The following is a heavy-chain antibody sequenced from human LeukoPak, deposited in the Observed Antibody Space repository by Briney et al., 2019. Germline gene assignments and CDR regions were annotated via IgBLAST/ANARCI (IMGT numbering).Heavy chain of an antibody. CDR2: ISSSSSYI. CDR3: ARDSLSVATRVDDY. V-gene: IGHV3-21*01. D-gene: IGHD5-12*01. Sequence: GSLRLSCAASGFTFSSYSMNWVRQAPGKGLEWVSSISSSSSYIYYADSVKGRFTISRDNAKNSLYLQMNSLRAEDTAVYYCARDSLSVATRVDDYWGQGTLVTVSS. CDR1: GFTFSSYS. J-gene: IGHJ4*02.